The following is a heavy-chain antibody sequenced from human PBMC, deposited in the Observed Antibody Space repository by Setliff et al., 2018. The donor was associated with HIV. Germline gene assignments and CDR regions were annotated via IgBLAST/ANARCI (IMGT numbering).Heavy chain of an antibody. Sequence: SVKVSCKASGDTFSSYALSWVRQAPGQGLEWMGGIIPIFATANYAQKLKGRVTITADESMTTAYMELSSLRSEDTAVYYCARSPPAKHHFDYWGQGTLVTVSS. CDR2: IIPIFATA. V-gene: IGHV1-69*13. CDR3: ARSPPAKHHFDY. CDR1: GDTFSSYA. J-gene: IGHJ4*02.